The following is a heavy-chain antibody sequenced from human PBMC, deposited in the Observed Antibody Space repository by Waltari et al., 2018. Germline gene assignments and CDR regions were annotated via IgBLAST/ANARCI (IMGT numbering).Heavy chain of an antibody. CDR1: GFTFSSYG. J-gene: IGHJ4*02. CDR3: AKQGYSGYVRDY. V-gene: IGHV3-30*02. D-gene: IGHD5-12*01. Sequence: QVQLVESGGGVVQPGGSLRLSCAASGFTFSSYGMHWVRQAPGKWLEWVAFIRYDGSNKYYADSVKGRFTISRDNSKNTLYLQMNSLRAEDTAVYYCAKQGYSGYVRDYWGQGTLVTVSS. CDR2: IRYDGSNK.